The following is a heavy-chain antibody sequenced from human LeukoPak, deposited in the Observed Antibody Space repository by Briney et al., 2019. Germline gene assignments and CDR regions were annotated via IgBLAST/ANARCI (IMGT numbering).Heavy chain of an antibody. Sequence: GGSLRLSCAASGFTFGSYGMHWVRQAPGKGLEWVANIKQDGSEKYYVDSVKGRFTISRDNAKNSLYLQMNSLRAEDTAVYYCAREGYCSGGSCEPLDYWGQGTLVTVSS. D-gene: IGHD2-15*01. CDR1: GFTFGSYG. CDR2: IKQDGSEK. V-gene: IGHV3-7*01. CDR3: AREGYCSGGSCEPLDY. J-gene: IGHJ4*02.